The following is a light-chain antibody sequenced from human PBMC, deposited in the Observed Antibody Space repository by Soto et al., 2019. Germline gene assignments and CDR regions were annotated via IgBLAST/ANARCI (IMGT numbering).Light chain of an antibody. J-gene: IGLJ1*01. CDR3: SSYTSSSTYL. CDR2: EVS. V-gene: IGLV2-14*03. Sequence: QSALTQPPSGSGSPGRRITISSPGTSGDVGAYNYVSWYQQHPDKAPKLMIYEVSHRPSGVSDRFSGSKSDNTASLTISGLHTEDEADYYCSSYTSSSTYLFGTGTKLTVL. CDR1: SGDVGAYNY.